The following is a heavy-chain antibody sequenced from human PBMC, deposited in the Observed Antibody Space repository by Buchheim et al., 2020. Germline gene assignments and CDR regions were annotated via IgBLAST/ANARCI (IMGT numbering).Heavy chain of an antibody. Sequence: EVQLVESGGGLVQPGGSLRLSCAASGFTFSSYSMNWVRQAPGKGLEWVSYISSSSSTIYYADSVKGRFTISRDNAKNSLYLQMNSLRAEDTAVYYCAREELYNDYGDSPQYYYYGMDVWGQGTT. CDR1: GFTFSSYS. CDR3: AREELYNDYGDSPQYYYYGMDV. D-gene: IGHD4-17*01. V-gene: IGHV3-48*01. J-gene: IGHJ6*02. CDR2: ISSSSSTI.